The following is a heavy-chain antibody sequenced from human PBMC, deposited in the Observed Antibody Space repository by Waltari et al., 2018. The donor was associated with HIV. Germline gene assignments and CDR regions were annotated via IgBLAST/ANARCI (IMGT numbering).Heavy chain of an antibody. CDR3: ARKYSSSWGAPFDY. CDR2: IWYDGSKK. Sequence: QVQLVESGGGVVQPGRSLRLSCATSVFTLSSYGMHWVRQAPGKGLEWVTVIWYDGSKKYYAGSVKGRFTISRDNSKNTLYLQMNSLRIEDTAVYYCARKYSSSWGAPFDYWGQGTLVTVSS. J-gene: IGHJ4*02. CDR1: VFTLSSYG. V-gene: IGHV3-33*01. D-gene: IGHD6-13*01.